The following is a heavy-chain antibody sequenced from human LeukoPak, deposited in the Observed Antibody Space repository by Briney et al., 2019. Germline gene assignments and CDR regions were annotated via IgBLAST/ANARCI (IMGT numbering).Heavy chain of an antibody. Sequence: SETLSLTCTVSGGSISTYYWSWIRQPPGKGLEWIGYIYYSGSTNYNPSLKSRVTISVDTSKNQFSLKLSSVAAADTAVYYCAGAGSSSGYFAYWGQGTLVTVSS. J-gene: IGHJ4*02. V-gene: IGHV4-59*01. CDR2: IYYSGST. D-gene: IGHD6-6*01. CDR3: AGAGSSSGYFAY. CDR1: GGSISTYY.